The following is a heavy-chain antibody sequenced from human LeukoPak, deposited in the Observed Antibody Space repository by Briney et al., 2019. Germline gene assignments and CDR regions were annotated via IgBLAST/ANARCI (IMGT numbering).Heavy chain of an antibody. CDR2: IYYSGNT. CDR1: GVSISSSNSY. Sequence: SETLSLTCTVSGVSISSSNSYWGWIRQPPGKGLEWIGSIYYSGNTYYNASLKSQVSISIDTSKNQFSLKLSSVTAADTAVYYCARSPTYYYDSSGEPWTYYFDYWGQGTLVTVSS. CDR3: ARSPTYYYDSSGEPWTYYFDY. J-gene: IGHJ4*02. V-gene: IGHV4-39*07. D-gene: IGHD3-22*01.